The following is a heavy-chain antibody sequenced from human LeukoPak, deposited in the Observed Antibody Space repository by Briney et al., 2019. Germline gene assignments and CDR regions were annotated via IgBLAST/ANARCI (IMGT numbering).Heavy chain of an antibody. CDR2: IKQDGSEK. D-gene: IGHD3-10*01. V-gene: IGHV3-7*01. Sequence: GGSLRLSCAASGFTFSSYWMSWVRQAPGKGLEWVANIKQDGSEKYYVDSVKGRFTISRNNAKNSLYLQMNSLRAEDTAVYYCARGMSTVYYYFDYWGQGTLVTVSS. CDR3: ARGMSTVYYYFDY. J-gene: IGHJ4*02. CDR1: GFTFSSYW.